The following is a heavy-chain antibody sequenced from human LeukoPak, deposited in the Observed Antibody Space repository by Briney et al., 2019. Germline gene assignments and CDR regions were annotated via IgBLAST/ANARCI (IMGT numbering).Heavy chain of an antibody. CDR2: INSDGINT. CDR1: GFTFSNYW. D-gene: IGHD4-17*01. Sequence: GGSLRLSCAASGFTFSNYWMHWVRQAPGKGLVWVSRINSDGINTSYADSVKGRFTISRDNAKNTLNLQMNSLRAEDTAVYYCARDRYTVTTQGLAYWGQGTLVTVSS. CDR3: ARDRYTVTTQGLAY. V-gene: IGHV3-74*01. J-gene: IGHJ4*02.